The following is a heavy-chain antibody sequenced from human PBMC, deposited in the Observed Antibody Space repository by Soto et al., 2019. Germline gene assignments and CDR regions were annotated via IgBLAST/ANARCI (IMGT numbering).Heavy chain of an antibody. CDR3: ARQGAGGRAFDI. Sequence: SETLSLTCTVSGAPVSSGNYYWSWIRQPPGKGLECIGYISYSGSTNYNPSLKSRVTISIDTSKNQFSLKLSSVTAADTAVYYCARQGAGGRAFDIWGQGTMVTVSS. CDR1: GAPVSSGNYY. J-gene: IGHJ3*02. D-gene: IGHD3-10*01. CDR2: ISYSGST. V-gene: IGHV4-61*01.